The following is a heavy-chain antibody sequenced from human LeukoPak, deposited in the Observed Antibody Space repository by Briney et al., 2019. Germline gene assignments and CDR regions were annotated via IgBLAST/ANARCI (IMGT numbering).Heavy chain of an antibody. V-gene: IGHV3-23*01. CDR3: AKDSQGGITMVRGDFDY. J-gene: IGHJ4*02. CDR2: ISGSGGST. D-gene: IGHD3-10*01. Sequence: GGSLRLSCAASGFTFSSYAMSWVRQAPGKGLEWVSAISGSGGSTYYADSVKGRFTISRDNSRNTLYLQMNSLRAEDTAVYYCAKDSQGGITMVRGDFDYWGQGTLVTVSS. CDR1: GFTFSSYA.